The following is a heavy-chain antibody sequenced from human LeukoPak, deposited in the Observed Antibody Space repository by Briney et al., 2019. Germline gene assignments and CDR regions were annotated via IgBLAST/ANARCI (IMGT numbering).Heavy chain of an antibody. J-gene: IGHJ4*02. CDR2: ISAYNGNT. Sequence: ASVKVSCKASGYTFSSYGISWVRQARQAPGQGLEWMGWISAYNGNTIYVQNLQGRVTMTTDTSTTTAYRELRSLTSHDTAVYYSARTPFLHCSGGTCYSDSWGQGTLVTVSS. CDR1: GYTFSSYG. V-gene: IGHV1-18*01. D-gene: IGHD2-15*01. CDR3: ARTPFLHCSGGTCYSDS.